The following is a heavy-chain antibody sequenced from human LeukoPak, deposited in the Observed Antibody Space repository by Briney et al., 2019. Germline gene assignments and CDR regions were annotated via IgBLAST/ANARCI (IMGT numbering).Heavy chain of an antibody. Sequence: PSQTLSLTCTVSGGSISSGDYYWSWIRQPPGKGLEWIGYIYYSGSTYYNPSLKSRVTISVDTSKNQFSLKLSSVTAADTAVYYCARSSSMVPGVIIVFAFDIWGQGTMVTVSS. CDR3: ARSSSMVPGVIIVFAFDI. V-gene: IGHV4-30-4*08. D-gene: IGHD3-10*01. CDR1: GGSISSGDYY. CDR2: IYYSGST. J-gene: IGHJ3*02.